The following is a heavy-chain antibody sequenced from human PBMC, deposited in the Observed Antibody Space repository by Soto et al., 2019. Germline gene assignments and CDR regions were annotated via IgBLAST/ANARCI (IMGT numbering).Heavy chain of an antibody. V-gene: IGHV3-30-3*01. J-gene: IGHJ5*02. CDR1: GFTFSSYA. Sequence: GGSLRLSCAASGFTFSSYAMHWVRQAPGKGLEWVAVISYDGSNKYYADSVKGRFTISRDNSKNTLYLQMNSLRAEDTAVYYCARDRGQRPPQVNWFDPWGQGTLVTVSS. CDR2: ISYDGSNK. CDR3: ARDRGQRPPQVNWFDP.